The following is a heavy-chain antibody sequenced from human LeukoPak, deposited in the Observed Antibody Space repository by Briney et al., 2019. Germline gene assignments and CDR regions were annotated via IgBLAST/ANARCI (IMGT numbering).Heavy chain of an antibody. V-gene: IGHV3-7*01. D-gene: IGHD3-16*02. CDR1: GFPFTSYW. J-gene: IGHJ4*02. CDR3: GRIFNIWGTFRNT. CDR2: IKDDGSEK. Sequence: PGGSLRLSCAASGFPFTSYWMIWVRQAPGKGLEWVANIKDDGSEKNYADSVKGRFTISRDNAKNSVSLQMNALRAEDTAVYYCGRIFNIWGTFRNTWGQGTQVTVSS.